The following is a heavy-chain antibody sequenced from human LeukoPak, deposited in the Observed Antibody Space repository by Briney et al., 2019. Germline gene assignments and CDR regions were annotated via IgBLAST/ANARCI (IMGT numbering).Heavy chain of an antibody. D-gene: IGHD3-3*01. Sequence: PGGSLRLSCAASGFTFSSYAMSWVRQAPGKGLEWVSAISGSGGSTYYADSVKGRFTISRDNSKNTLYLQMNSLRAEDTAVYYCAKGGLRFLEWLLSSWGQGTLVTVSS. CDR2: ISGSGGST. CDR1: GFTFSSYA. J-gene: IGHJ4*02. CDR3: AKGGLRFLEWLLSS. V-gene: IGHV3-23*01.